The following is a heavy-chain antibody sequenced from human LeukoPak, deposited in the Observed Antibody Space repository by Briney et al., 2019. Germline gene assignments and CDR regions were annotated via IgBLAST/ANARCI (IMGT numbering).Heavy chain of an antibody. CDR1: GGSISSGGY. Sequence: PSGTLSLTCAVSGGSISSGGYWSWLRQPPGKGLEWIGQIYYIGSTNYNPSLESRVIMSLDKSTNQLSLRFNSVTAADTAVYYCARHGSYSLAFWGQGALVTVPS. CDR3: ARHGSYSLAF. V-gene: IGHV4-4*02. CDR2: IYYIGST. J-gene: IGHJ4*02. D-gene: IGHD1-26*01.